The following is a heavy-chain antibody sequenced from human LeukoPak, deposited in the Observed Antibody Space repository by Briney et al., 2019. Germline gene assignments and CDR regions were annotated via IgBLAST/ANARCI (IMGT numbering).Heavy chain of an antibody. CDR3: ASDYRIAVAGRVGWRY. V-gene: IGHV4-39*07. Sequence: SETLSLTCTVSGGSISSSSYYWGWIRQPPGKGLEWIGSIYYSGSTYYNPSLKSRVTISVDTSKNQFSLKLSSVTAADTAVYYCASDYRIAVAGRVGWRYWGQGTLVTVPS. CDR1: GGSISSSSYY. J-gene: IGHJ4*02. D-gene: IGHD6-19*01. CDR2: IYYSGST.